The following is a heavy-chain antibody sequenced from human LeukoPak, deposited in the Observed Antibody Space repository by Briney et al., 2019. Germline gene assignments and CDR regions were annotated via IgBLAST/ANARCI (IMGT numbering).Heavy chain of an antibody. CDR3: AKGIRGTVTTSLFDY. Sequence: PGRSLRLSCAASGFTFDDYAMHWVRQAPGKGLEWVSGISWNSGSIGYADSVKGRFTISRDNAKNSLYLQMNSLRAEDTALYYCAKGIRGTVTTSLFDYWGQGTLVTVSS. CDR2: ISWNSGSI. D-gene: IGHD4-17*01. J-gene: IGHJ4*02. CDR1: GFTFDDYA. V-gene: IGHV3-9*01.